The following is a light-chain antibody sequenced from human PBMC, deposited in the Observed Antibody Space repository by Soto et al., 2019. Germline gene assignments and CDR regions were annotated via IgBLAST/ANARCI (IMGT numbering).Light chain of an antibody. CDR2: GAS. Sequence: EIVLTQSQGTLSLSPGERATLSCTASQSLSSSYLAWYQQNPGQAPRLLIYGASSRATGIPDRFSGGGSGADFALTISRLEPGDSAVYYCQQYVSSLQTFGQGTKVEIK. CDR1: QSLSSSY. CDR3: QQYVSSLQT. J-gene: IGKJ1*01. V-gene: IGKV3-20*01.